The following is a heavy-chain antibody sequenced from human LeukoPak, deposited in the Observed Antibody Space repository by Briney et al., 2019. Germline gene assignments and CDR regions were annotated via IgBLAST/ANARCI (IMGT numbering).Heavy chain of an antibody. J-gene: IGHJ2*01. V-gene: IGHV3-23*01. CDR1: GGHFSGCF. CDR3: AKVHRYWYFDL. Sequence: ETLSLTCAVSGGHFSGCFWAWIRQAPGKGLEWVSAISGSGGSTYYADSVKGRFTISRDNSKNTLYLQMNSLRAEDTAVYYCAKVHRYWYFDLWGRGTLVTVSS. CDR2: ISGSGGST.